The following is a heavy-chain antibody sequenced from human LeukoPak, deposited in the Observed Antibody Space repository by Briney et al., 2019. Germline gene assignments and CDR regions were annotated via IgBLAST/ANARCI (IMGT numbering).Heavy chain of an antibody. J-gene: IGHJ3*02. Sequence: SETLSLTCAVYGGSFSGYYWSWIRQPPGKGLEWIGEINHSGSTNYNPSLKSRVTISVDTSRSQFSLKLSSVTAADTAVYYCARVSSSGWLLRFGAFDIWGQGTMVTVSS. CDR2: INHSGST. D-gene: IGHD3-22*01. V-gene: IGHV4-34*01. CDR3: ARVSSSGWLLRFGAFDI. CDR1: GGSFSGYY.